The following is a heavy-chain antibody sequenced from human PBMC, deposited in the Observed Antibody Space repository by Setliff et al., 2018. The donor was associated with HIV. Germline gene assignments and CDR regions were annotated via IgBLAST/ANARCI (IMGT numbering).Heavy chain of an antibody. J-gene: IGHJ6*03. CDR1: GFTFSNYI. CDR3: ARDKRITIFSGYYYYMDV. D-gene: IGHD3-9*01. Sequence: PGGSLRLSCAASGFTFSNYIMNWVRQAPGKGLEWVSSISSSSSYIYYADSVKGRFTISRDNAKNTLYLQMNSLRAEDTAVYYCARDKRITIFSGYYYYMDVWGKGTTVTVSS. CDR2: ISSSSSYI. V-gene: IGHV3-21*01.